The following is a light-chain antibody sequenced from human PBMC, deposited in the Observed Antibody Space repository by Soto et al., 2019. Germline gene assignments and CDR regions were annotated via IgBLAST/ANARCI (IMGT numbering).Light chain of an antibody. Sequence: DIQMTQSPSSLSASVGDRVTITCRASQSISSNLNWYQQKPGKAPKLLIYDVSSLESGVPSRFSGSGSGTEFILNISSLQPDDFATYYCQQYDSYSWTFDQGTKVDIK. CDR1: QSISSN. CDR3: QQYDSYSWT. V-gene: IGKV1-5*01. CDR2: DVS. J-gene: IGKJ1*01.